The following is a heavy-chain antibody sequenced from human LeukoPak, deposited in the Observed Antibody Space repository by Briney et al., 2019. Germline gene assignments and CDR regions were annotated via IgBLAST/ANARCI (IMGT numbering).Heavy chain of an antibody. V-gene: IGHV4-39*01. J-gene: IGHJ4*02. CDR3: ARQTLVYDFWSGYYPKYFDY. Sequence: SETLSLTCTVSGGSISSSSYYWGWIRQPPGQGLEWIGSIYYSGSTYYNPSLKSRVTISVDTSKNQFSLKLSSVTAADTAVYYCARQTLVYDFWSGYYPKYFDYWGQGTLVTVSS. D-gene: IGHD3-3*01. CDR2: IYYSGST. CDR1: GGSISSSSYY.